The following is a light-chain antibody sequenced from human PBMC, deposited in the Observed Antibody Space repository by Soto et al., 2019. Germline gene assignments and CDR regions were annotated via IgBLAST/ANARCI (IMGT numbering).Light chain of an antibody. J-gene: IGLJ1*01. Sequence: QSVLTQPASVSGSPGQSITISCTGTNSDVGSYNRVSWFQQPPGTAPKLMIYEVSNRPSGVSNRFSGSKSGNTASLTISGRQAEDEADYYCNSYPTSSTYVFGTGTKVTVL. CDR1: NSDVGSYNR. CDR2: EVS. V-gene: IGLV2-14*01. CDR3: NSYPTSSTYV.